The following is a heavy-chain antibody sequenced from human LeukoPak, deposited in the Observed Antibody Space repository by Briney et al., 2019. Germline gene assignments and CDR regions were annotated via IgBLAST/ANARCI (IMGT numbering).Heavy chain of an antibody. J-gene: IGHJ4*02. CDR3: AKDLPARGDY. D-gene: IGHD6-6*01. V-gene: IGHV3-30*18. Sequence: GGSLRLSCAASGFTFSSYGMHWVRQAPGKGLEWVAVISYDGSNKYYADSVKGRFTISRDNSKNTLYLQMNSLRAEYMAVYYCAKDLPARGDYWGQGTLVTVSS. CDR2: ISYDGSNK. CDR1: GFTFSSYG.